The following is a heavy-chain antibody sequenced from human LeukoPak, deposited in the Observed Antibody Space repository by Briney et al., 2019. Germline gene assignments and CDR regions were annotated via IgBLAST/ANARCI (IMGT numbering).Heavy chain of an antibody. CDR1: GFTFSSYA. Sequence: PGGSLRLSCAASGFTFSSYAMSWVRQAPGIGLEWVSSISSSSYIYYADSVKGRFTISRDNAKNSLYLQMNSLRAEDTAVYYCARDLYGDYSFDYWGQGALVTVSS. V-gene: IGHV3-21*01. CDR2: ISSSSYI. D-gene: IGHD4-17*01. CDR3: ARDLYGDYSFDY. J-gene: IGHJ4*02.